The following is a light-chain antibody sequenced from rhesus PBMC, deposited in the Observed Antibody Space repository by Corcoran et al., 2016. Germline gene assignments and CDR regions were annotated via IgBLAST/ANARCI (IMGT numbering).Light chain of an antibody. V-gene: IGKV1-22*01. CDR2: KAS. CDR1: QGISSW. CDR3: QQYSSRPWT. Sequence: DIQMTQSPSSLSASVGDTVTITCRASQGISSWLAWYQQKPGKAPKLLVYKASSLQRGVPSRFSGSGSGTDFTLTISSLQSEEFATYYCQQYSSRPWTFGQGTKVEIK. J-gene: IGKJ1*01.